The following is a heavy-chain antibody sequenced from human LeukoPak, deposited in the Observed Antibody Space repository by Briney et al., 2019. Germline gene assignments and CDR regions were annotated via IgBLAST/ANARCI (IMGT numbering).Heavy chain of an antibody. Sequence: PGGSLRLSCAASGFTFRSYGMHWVRQAPGKGLEWVAVISYDGSNKYYADSVKGRFTISRDNSKNTLYLHMNSLRAEDTAVYYCAKDYCGGDCYPDYWGQGTLVTVSS. V-gene: IGHV3-30*18. CDR1: GFTFRSYG. D-gene: IGHD2-21*02. CDR3: AKDYCGGDCYPDY. J-gene: IGHJ4*02. CDR2: ISYDGSNK.